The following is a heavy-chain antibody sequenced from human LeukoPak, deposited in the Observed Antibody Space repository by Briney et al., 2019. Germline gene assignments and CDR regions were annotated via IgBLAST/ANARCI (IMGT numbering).Heavy chain of an antibody. CDR2: ISRSGSSI. CDR1: GFTFSSYE. J-gene: IGHJ4*02. D-gene: IGHD6-13*01. CDR3: ASPRRGIAAAGTFDY. Sequence: GGSLRLSCAASGFTFSSYEMNWVRQAPGKGLEWISYISRSGSSIHYADSVKGRFTISRDNAKNSLYLQMNSLRAEDTAVYYCASPRRGIAAAGTFDYWGQGTLVTVSS. V-gene: IGHV3-48*03.